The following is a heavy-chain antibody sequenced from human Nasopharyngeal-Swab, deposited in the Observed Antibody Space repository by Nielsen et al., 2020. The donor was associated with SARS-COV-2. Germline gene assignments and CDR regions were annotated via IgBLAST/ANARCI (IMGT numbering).Heavy chain of an antibody. CDR3: ARGTADYSNPSFDY. J-gene: IGHJ4*02. CDR2: INWNSGRK. Sequence: SCATSGFTFDDYTMHWVRQPPGEGLEWVSGINWNSGRKGYADSVKGRFTISRDNAKNSLYLLMNNLRSEDTALYYCARGTADYSNPSFDYWGQGTLVTVPS. D-gene: IGHD4-11*01. CDR1: GFTFDDYT. V-gene: IGHV3-9*01.